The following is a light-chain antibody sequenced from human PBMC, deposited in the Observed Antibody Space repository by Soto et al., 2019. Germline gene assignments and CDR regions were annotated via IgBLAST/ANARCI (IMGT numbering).Light chain of an antibody. CDR2: DAS. CDR1: QSISSY. CDR3: LQRSNWPLT. J-gene: IGKJ3*01. V-gene: IGKV3-11*01. Sequence: EIVLTQSPATLSLSPGERATLSCRTSQSISSYLVWYQQKPGQPPRVLIYDASNRVTGIPVRFSGSGSGTDFTLTISSLESEDFAVYYCLQRSNWPLTFGPGTKIDMK.